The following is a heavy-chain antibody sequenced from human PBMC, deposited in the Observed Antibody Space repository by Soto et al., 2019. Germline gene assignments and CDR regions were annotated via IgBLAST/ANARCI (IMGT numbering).Heavy chain of an antibody. D-gene: IGHD6-19*01. J-gene: IGHJ4*02. V-gene: IGHV4-59*01. CDR2: IYYSGST. Sequence: QVQLQESGPGLVKPSETLSLNCTVSGGPISSYYWSWIRQSPGKGLEWIGYIYYSGSTNYNPSLKSRFTISVDTSKNQFSLDLSSVTAADTAVYYCARGSSGWPPLLDYWGQGTLVTVSS. CDR3: ARGSSGWPPLLDY. CDR1: GGPISSYY.